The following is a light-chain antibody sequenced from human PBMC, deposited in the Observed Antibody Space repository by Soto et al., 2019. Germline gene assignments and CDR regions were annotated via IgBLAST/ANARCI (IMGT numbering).Light chain of an antibody. Sequence: ETVLTQSPGTLSLSPGERATLSCRASQSVTNSYLAWYQQKHRQAPRLLIYGASSRATGFPDRFSGSGSGTDFTLTISRLESEDFAVYYCQQYGTLITFGQGTRLEIK. V-gene: IGKV3-20*01. CDR3: QQYGTLIT. CDR2: GAS. J-gene: IGKJ5*01. CDR1: QSVTNSY.